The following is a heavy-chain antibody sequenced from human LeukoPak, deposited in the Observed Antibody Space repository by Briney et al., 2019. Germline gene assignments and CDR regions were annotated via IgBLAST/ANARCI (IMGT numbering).Heavy chain of an antibody. CDR1: GYTFTIYY. Sequence: ASVKVSCKASGYTFTIYYMHWVRQAPGQGLVWMGIINPSGGSTSYAQKFQGRVTMTRDTSTSTVYMELSSLRSEDTAVYYCARSIRITRPLGDDYYYGMDVWGQGTTVTVSS. CDR2: INPSGGST. CDR3: ARSIRITRPLGDDYYYGMDV. D-gene: IGHD3-3*01. J-gene: IGHJ6*02. V-gene: IGHV1-46*01.